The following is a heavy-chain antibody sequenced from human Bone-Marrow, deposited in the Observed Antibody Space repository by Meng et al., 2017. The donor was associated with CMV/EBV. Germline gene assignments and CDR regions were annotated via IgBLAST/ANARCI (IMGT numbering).Heavy chain of an antibody. CDR3: ARELKGDGYTH. J-gene: IGHJ4*02. V-gene: IGHV3-66*02. Sequence: GESLKISCAASGFTVSSNYMSWVRQAPGKGLEWVSVIYSGGSTYYADSVKGRFTISRDNSKNTLYLQMNSLRAEDTAVYYCARELKGDGYTHWGQGTLVPVSS. D-gene: IGHD5-24*01. CDR2: IYSGGST. CDR1: GFTVSSNY.